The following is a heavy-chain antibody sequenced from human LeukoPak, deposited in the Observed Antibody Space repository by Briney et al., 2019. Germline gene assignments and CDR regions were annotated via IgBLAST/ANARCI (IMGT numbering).Heavy chain of an antibody. V-gene: IGHV1-46*01. Sequence: ASVKVSCKASGYTFTSYYMHWERQAPGQGLEWMGIINPSGGSTSYAQKFQGRVTMTRDMSTSTVYMELSSLRSEDTAVYYCARDGAQAVAGPYYSDYWGQGTLVTVSS. D-gene: IGHD6-19*01. J-gene: IGHJ4*02. CDR2: INPSGGST. CDR1: GYTFTSYY. CDR3: ARDGAQAVAGPYYSDY.